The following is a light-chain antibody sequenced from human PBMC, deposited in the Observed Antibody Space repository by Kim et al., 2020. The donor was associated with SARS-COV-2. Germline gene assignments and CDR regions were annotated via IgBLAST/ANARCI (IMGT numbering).Light chain of an antibody. J-gene: IGKJ4*01. V-gene: IGKV3-20*01. CDR3: QQYGSSPLT. CDR2: GAS. Sequence: SPGERAPISCRASQSVRNTYLAWYQQKLGQAPRLLIYGASIRATGIPDRFSGSGSETDFTLTISRLEPEDLAVYYCQQYGSSPLTFGGGTKVDIK. CDR1: QSVRNTY.